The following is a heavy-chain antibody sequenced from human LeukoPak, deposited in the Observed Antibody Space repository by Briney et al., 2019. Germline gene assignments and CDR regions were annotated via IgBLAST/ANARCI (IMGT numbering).Heavy chain of an antibody. J-gene: IGHJ4*02. CDR3: ARDKGVVVTAIGYFDY. V-gene: IGHV3-33*01. Sequence: GRSLRLSCAASGFTFSSYGMHWVRQAPGKGLEWVAVIWCDGSNKYYADSVKGRFTISRDNSKNTLYLQMNNLRAEDTAVYYCARDKGVVVTAIGYFDYWGQGTLVTVSS. CDR2: IWCDGSNK. D-gene: IGHD2-21*02. CDR1: GFTFSSYG.